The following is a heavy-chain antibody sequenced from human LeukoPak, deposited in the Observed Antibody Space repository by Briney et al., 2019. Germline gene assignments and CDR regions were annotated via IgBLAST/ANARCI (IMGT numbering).Heavy chain of an antibody. CDR1: GFTFSDHY. CDR3: ARGLSPYYYYYMDV. CDR2: ISSSGSTI. J-gene: IGHJ6*03. V-gene: IGHV3-11*04. Sequence: GGSLRLSCAASGFTFSDHYMSWIRQAPGKGLEWVSYISSSGSTIYYADSVKGRFTISRDNAKNSLYLQMNSLRAEDTAVCYCARGLSPYYYYYMDVWGKGTTVTVSS.